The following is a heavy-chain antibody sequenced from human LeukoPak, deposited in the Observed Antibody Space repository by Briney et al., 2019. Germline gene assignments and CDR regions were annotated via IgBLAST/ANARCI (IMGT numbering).Heavy chain of an antibody. J-gene: IGHJ4*02. CDR1: GGSISSSSYY. CDR3: ASSYYYGSGSLHQLDY. Sequence: PSETLSLTCTVSGGSISSSSYYWGWIRQPPGKGLEWIGSIYYSGSTYYNPSLKSRVTISVDTSKNQFSLKLSSVTAAGTAVYYCASSYYYGSGSLHQLDYWGQGTLVTVSS. V-gene: IGHV4-39*07. CDR2: IYYSGST. D-gene: IGHD3-10*01.